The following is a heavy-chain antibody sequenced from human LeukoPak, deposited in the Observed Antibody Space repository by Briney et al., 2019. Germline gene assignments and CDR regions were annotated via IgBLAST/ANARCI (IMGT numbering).Heavy chain of an antibody. D-gene: IGHD1-26*01. Sequence: TGGSLRRSCAASGFTFSGHAMSWVRQAPGKGLNWLSTITGGAENTYYAGSVKGRFTISRDNSKNTVYLQMDSLRVEDTAVYYCAKVLSGSQDYWGQGTLVTVFS. CDR3: AKVLSGSQDY. J-gene: IGHJ4*02. CDR2: ITGGAENT. CDR1: GFTFSGHA. V-gene: IGHV3-23*01.